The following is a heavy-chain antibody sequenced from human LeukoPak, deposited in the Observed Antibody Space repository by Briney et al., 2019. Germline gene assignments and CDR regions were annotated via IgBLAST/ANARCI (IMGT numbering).Heavy chain of an antibody. Sequence: GGSLRLSCAASGFTFSSYSMNWVRQAPGKGLEWVSYISSSSSTIYYADSVKGRFTISRDNAKNSLYLQMNSLRAEDTAVYYCARDRDYDFWSGYHPFDYWGQGTLVTVSS. V-gene: IGHV3-48*01. CDR1: GFTFSSYS. CDR2: ISSSSSTI. D-gene: IGHD3-3*01. CDR3: ARDRDYDFWSGYHPFDY. J-gene: IGHJ4*02.